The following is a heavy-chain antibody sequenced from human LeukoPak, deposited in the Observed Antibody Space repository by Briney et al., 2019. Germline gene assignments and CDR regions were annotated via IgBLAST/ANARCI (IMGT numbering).Heavy chain of an antibody. Sequence: GGSLRLSCAVSGFTFSSYWMHWVRQAPGKGLVWVSRIYSDGISTSYADSVKGRFTISRDNAKNTLYLQMNSLKAEDTAIYYCAREGGSYSNYFDYWGQGTLVTVSS. CDR1: GFTFSSYW. CDR2: IYSDGIST. D-gene: IGHD1-26*01. J-gene: IGHJ4*02. CDR3: AREGGSYSNYFDY. V-gene: IGHV3-74*01.